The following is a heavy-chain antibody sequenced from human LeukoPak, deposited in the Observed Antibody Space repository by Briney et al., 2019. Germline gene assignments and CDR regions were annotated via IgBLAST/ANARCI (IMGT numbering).Heavy chain of an antibody. CDR2: ISGSGGST. D-gene: IGHD6-19*01. CDR3: AKDLLKHSSGWHY. CDR1: GFTFSSYA. V-gene: IGHV3-23*01. J-gene: IGHJ4*02. Sequence: AGGSLRLSCAASGFTFSSYAMSWVRQAPGKGLEWVSAISGSGGSTYYADSVKGRFTISRDNSKNTLYLQMNTLRAEDTAVYYCAKDLLKHSSGWHYWGQGTLVTVSS.